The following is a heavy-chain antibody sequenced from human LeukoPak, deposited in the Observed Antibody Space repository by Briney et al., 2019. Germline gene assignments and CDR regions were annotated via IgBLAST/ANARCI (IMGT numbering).Heavy chain of an antibody. CDR2: IYFSGSR. CDR3: ARSPTDSRFYGGNQGNAFDI. V-gene: IGHV4-59*12. D-gene: IGHD4-23*01. CDR1: GASISSYS. Sequence: SETLSLTCTVSGASISSYSWSWIRQPPGKGLEWIGYIYFSGSRDYNPSLNSRATISVDTSKNQFSLKLSSVTAADTAVYYCARSPTDSRFYGGNQGNAFDIWGQGTMVTVSS. J-gene: IGHJ3*02.